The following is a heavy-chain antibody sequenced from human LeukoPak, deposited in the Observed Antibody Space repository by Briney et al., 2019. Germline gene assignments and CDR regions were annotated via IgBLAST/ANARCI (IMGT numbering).Heavy chain of an antibody. CDR2: INPNSGGT. CDR3: ARERYYDGSDNYFELGY. Sequence: ASVKVSCKASGYTFTGYYMHWVRQAPGQGLEWMGWINPNSGGTNYAQKFQGRVTMSVDTSKNQFSLRLSSVTAADTAVYYCARERYYDGSDNYFELGYWGQGTLVTVSS. D-gene: IGHD3-22*01. V-gene: IGHV1-2*02. CDR1: GYTFTGYY. J-gene: IGHJ4*02.